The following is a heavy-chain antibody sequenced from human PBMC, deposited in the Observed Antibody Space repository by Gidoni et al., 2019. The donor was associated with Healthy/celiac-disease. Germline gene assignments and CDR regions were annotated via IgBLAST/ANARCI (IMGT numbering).Heavy chain of an antibody. CDR2: SSWNSGSI. CDR1: GFTFDDYA. CDR3: AKVRFGENYFDY. J-gene: IGHJ4*02. V-gene: IGHV3-9*01. Sequence: EVQLVESGGGLVQPGRSLRLSCAASGFTFDDYAMHWVRQAPGKGLEWVSGSSWNSGSIGYADSVKGRFTISRDNAKNSLYLQMNSLRAEDTALYYCAKVRFGENYFDYWGQGTLVTVSS. D-gene: IGHD3-10*01.